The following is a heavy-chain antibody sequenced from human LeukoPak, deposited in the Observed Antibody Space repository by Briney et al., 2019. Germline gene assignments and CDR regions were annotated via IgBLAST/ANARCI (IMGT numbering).Heavy chain of an antibody. CDR1: GFTFSSSV. V-gene: IGHV3-23*01. J-gene: IGHJ4*02. Sequence: PGRSLRLSCAASGFTFSSSVMSWVRQAPGKGLEWVSTINGGGTRTYYADSVKGRFTISRDNSKNTLYLQMNSLRAEDTAVYYCAKIYYYDSSGYYVPSSHFDYWGQGTLVTVSS. D-gene: IGHD3-22*01. CDR3: AKIYYYDSSGYYVPSSHFDY. CDR2: INGGGTRT.